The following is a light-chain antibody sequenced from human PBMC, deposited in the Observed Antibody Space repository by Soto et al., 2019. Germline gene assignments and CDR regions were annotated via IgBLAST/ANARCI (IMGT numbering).Light chain of an antibody. V-gene: IGLV1-44*01. Sequence: SVLTQPPSASGTPGQTVTISCSGGTSKIGSNTINWYQHLPGMAPKLLIYSNNQRPSGVPDRFSGSKSGTSASLAISRLQSEDEADFYCRAWDDTLNGWVFGGGTKVTVL. CDR1: TSKIGSNT. CDR3: RAWDDTLNGWV. J-gene: IGLJ3*02. CDR2: SNN.